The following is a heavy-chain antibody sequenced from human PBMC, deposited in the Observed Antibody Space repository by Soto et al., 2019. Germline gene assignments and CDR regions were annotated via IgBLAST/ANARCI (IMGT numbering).Heavy chain of an antibody. Sequence: QVQLQQWGAGLLKPSETLSLTCAVYGGSFSGYYWSWIRQPPGKGLEWIGEVNHSGSTNYNPSLKRRVTISVDTSENQFPLKLRSVTAADTAVYYCARGSRDGYNCFDYWGPGTLVTVSS. V-gene: IGHV4-34*01. CDR1: GGSFSGYY. CDR2: VNHSGST. D-gene: IGHD5-12*01. J-gene: IGHJ4*02. CDR3: ARGSRDGYNCFDY.